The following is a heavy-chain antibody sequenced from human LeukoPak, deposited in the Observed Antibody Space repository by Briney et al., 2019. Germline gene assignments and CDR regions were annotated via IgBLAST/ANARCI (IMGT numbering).Heavy chain of an antibody. J-gene: IGHJ4*02. Sequence: GGSLRLSCAASGFTFSSYGMHWVRQAPGKGLEWVAFIRYDGSNKYYADSVKGRFTISRDNSKNTLYLQMNSLRAEDTAVYYCASSYVLLWFGELLTHRPVDYWGQGTLVTVSS. V-gene: IGHV3-30*02. CDR3: ASSYVLLWFGELLTHRPVDY. CDR2: IRYDGSNK. D-gene: IGHD3-10*01. CDR1: GFTFSSYG.